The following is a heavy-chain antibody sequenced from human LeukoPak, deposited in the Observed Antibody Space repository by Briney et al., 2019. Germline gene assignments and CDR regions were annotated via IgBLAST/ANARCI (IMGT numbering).Heavy chain of an antibody. V-gene: IGHV4-39*07. D-gene: IGHD3-22*01. CDR3: ARGGYYYDSSGYYYEGAFDI. CDR2: IYYSGST. J-gene: IGHJ3*02. Sequence: PSETLSLTCTVSGGSISSSSYYWGWIRQPPGKGLEWIGSIYYSGSTYYNPSLKSRVTISVDTSKNQFSLKLSSVTAADTAVYYCARGGYYYDSSGYYYEGAFDIWGQGTMVTVSS. CDR1: GGSISSSSYY.